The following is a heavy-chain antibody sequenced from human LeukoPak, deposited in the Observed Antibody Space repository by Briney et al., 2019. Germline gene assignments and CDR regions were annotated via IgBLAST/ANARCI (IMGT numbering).Heavy chain of an antibody. CDR1: GFTFSSFS. D-gene: IGHD1-26*01. CDR3: AKGGSYEYYYYMDV. V-gene: IGHV3-48*01. Sequence: PGGSLRLSCAASGFTFSSFSMNWVRQAPGKGLEWISYMSSSSRTIYYADSVKGRFTISRDNARNSLYLQMHSLRAEDTAVYYCAKGGSYEYYYYMDVWGKGTTVTVSS. CDR2: MSSSSRTI. J-gene: IGHJ6*03.